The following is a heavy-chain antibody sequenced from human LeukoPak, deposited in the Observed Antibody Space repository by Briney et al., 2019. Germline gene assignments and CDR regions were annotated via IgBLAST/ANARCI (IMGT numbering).Heavy chain of an antibody. CDR1: GGSITTYF. CDR2: IYYTGNT. Sequence: SETPSLTCTVSGGSITTYFWSWIRQPPGKGLECIGYIYYTGNTNYSPSLRNRVTISVDTSKNQFSLKLNSVTAADTALYFCAGARGGAYGFAFDSWGQGTLVTVSS. CDR3: AGARGGAYGFAFDS. V-gene: IGHV4-59*01. J-gene: IGHJ4*02. D-gene: IGHD3-10*01.